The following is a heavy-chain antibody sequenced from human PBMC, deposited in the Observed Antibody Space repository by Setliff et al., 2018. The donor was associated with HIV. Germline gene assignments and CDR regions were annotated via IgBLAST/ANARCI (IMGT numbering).Heavy chain of an antibody. Sequence: SVKVSCKASTGTLTTYRFTWVRQAPGQGLEWMGRIIPILGTANYAQNFQGRLTITADKSTSTTYMELSSLRSEDTAIYYCARDRVPYSSSPSALDPWGQGTQVTVSS. V-gene: IGHV1-69*08. D-gene: IGHD2-2*01. CDR2: IIPILGTA. CDR1: TGTLTTYR. CDR3: ARDRVPYSSSPSALDP. J-gene: IGHJ5*02.